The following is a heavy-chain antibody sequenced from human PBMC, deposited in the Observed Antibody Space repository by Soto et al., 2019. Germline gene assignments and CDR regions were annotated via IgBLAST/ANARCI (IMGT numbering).Heavy chain of an antibody. CDR3: ARESAVADLDP. V-gene: IGHV1-18*01. J-gene: IGHJ5*02. CDR1: GYSYTSYG. CDR2: ISAYNGNT. Sequence: QVQLAQSGTEVQNPGASVKVSCKASGYSYTSYGISWVRQAPGQELEWMGWISAYNGNTTYAQKLQRRVTMTSGTCTSRAYRELRSLRSADTAVYCCARESAVADLDPWGQGSLVTVSS. D-gene: IGHD6-19*01.